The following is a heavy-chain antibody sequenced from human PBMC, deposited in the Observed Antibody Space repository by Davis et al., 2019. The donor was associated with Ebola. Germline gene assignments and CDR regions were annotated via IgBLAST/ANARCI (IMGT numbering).Heavy chain of an antibody. CDR2: INPSGGST. Sequence: ASVKVSCKASGYTFTSYYMHWVRQAPGQGLEWMGIINPSGGSTSYAQKFQGWVTMTRDTSISTAYMELSRLRSDDTAVYYCARERTGKYYYDSSGYITPYFDYWGQGTLVTVSS. J-gene: IGHJ4*02. V-gene: IGHV1-46*01. D-gene: IGHD3-22*01. CDR1: GYTFTSYY. CDR3: ARERTGKYYYDSSGYITPYFDY.